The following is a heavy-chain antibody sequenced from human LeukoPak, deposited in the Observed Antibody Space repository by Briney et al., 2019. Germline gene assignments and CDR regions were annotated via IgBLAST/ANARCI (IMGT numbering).Heavy chain of an antibody. V-gene: IGHV1-8*01. CDR3: ARRLPDSSGWYYYYGMDV. CDR1: GYTFTSYD. J-gene: IGHJ6*02. D-gene: IGHD6-19*01. Sequence: ASVKVSCKASGYTFTSYDINWVRQATGQGLEWMGWMNPNSGNTGYAQKFQGRVTMTRNTSISTAYMELSSLRSEDTAVYYCARRLPDSSGWYYYYGMDVWGQGTTVTVSS. CDR2: MNPNSGNT.